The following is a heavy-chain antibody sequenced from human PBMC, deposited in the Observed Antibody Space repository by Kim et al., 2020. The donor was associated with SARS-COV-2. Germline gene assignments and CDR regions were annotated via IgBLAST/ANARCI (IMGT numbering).Heavy chain of an antibody. J-gene: IGHJ2*01. V-gene: IGHV7-4-1*02. CDR2: P. CDR3: ARINANWYFDL. Sequence: PTYAKDFTGRFVFSLDPSVSTTYLLISSLKAEDTAVYYCARINANWYFDLWGRGTLVTVSS.